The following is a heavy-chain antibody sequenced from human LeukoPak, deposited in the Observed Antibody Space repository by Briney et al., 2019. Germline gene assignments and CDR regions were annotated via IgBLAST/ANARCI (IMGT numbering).Heavy chain of an antibody. J-gene: IGHJ6*03. CDR1: GGTFSSYA. CDR2: IIPIFGTA. D-gene: IGHD1-26*01. V-gene: IGHV1-69*05. Sequence: ASVKVSCKASGGTFSSYAISWVRQAPGQGLEWMGGIIPIFGTANYAQKFQGRVTITTDESTSTAYMELSSLRSEDTAVYYCARGADYRYSGSYRGYYYYYMDVWGKGTTVTVSS. CDR3: ARGADYRYSGSYRGYYYYYMDV.